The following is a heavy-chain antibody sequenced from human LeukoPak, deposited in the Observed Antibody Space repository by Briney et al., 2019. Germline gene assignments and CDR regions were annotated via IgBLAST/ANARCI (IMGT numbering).Heavy chain of an antibody. CDR3: ARAFYRSNGVCSPLGDH. Sequence: GGSLRLSCAASGFPFSSYAMKWVRQAPGKGLEWVSGISGSGGGTYYADSAKGRFTISRDNSKNTLYLQMSSLRAEDTATYYCARAFYRSNGVCSPLGDHWGQGTLVTVSS. V-gene: IGHV3-23*01. CDR1: GFPFSSYA. D-gene: IGHD2-8*01. J-gene: IGHJ4*02. CDR2: ISGSGGGT.